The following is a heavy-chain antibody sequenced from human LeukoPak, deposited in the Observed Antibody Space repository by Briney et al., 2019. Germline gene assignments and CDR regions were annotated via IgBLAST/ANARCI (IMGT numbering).Heavy chain of an antibody. V-gene: IGHV3-21*01. J-gene: IGHJ4*02. D-gene: IGHD4-17*01. CDR1: GFTFSTYS. Sequence: GGSLRLSCAASGFTFSTYSMNWVRQAPGKGLEWVSSISGSISYIYYADSLKGRFTISRDNAKNSLYLQMNSLRVEDTAVYYCARGRDYGDYADYWGQGTLVTVSS. CDR3: ARGRDYGDYADY. CDR2: ISGSISYI.